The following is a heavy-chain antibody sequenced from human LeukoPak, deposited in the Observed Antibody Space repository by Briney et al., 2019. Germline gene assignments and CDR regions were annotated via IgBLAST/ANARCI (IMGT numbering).Heavy chain of an antibody. V-gene: IGHV5-51*01. CDR3: ARHSGSRYSGYESFDY. CDR1: GYSFTSYW. Sequence: GESLKISCKGSGYSFTSYWIGWVRQMPGKGLEWMGIIYPGDSDTRYSPSFQGQVTISTDKSISTAYLQWSSLKASDTAMYYCARHSGSRYSGYESFDYWGQGTLVTVSS. CDR2: IYPGDSDT. J-gene: IGHJ4*02. D-gene: IGHD5-12*01.